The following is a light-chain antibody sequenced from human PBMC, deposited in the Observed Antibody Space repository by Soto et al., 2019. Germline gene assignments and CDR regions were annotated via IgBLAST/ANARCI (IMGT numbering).Light chain of an antibody. J-gene: IGKJ2*01. CDR1: QDVSSY. CDR3: KQLSYYPRT. V-gene: IGKV1-9*01. CDR2: AAS. Sequence: IQMTQSPSSLSATVGDRVTITCRASQDVSSYLVWYQQKPGKAPELLIYAASTLQSGVPLRFSGSGSGTEFTLTISSLQPEDFEPNYCKQLSYYPRTFGQGTKLEIK.